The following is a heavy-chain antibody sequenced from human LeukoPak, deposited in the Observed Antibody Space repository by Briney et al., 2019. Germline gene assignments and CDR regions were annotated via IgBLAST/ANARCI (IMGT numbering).Heavy chain of an antibody. CDR2: ITDSGHGT. CDR3: AKHPGPYGGNPFNL. J-gene: IGHJ5*02. D-gene: IGHD4/OR15-4a*01. V-gene: IGHV3-23*01. CDR1: GFSLDNSA. Sequence: GSLRLSCAAPGFSLDNSALSWVRQAPGKGLQWVSTITDSGHGTDYADSVKGRFTVSRDNSKSTMYLHMNSLTAGDTAVYYCAKHPGPYGGNPFNLWGQGTLVTVSS.